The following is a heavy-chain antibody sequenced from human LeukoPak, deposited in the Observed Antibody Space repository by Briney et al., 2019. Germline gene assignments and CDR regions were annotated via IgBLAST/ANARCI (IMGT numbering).Heavy chain of an antibody. J-gene: IGHJ4*02. CDR3: ARSAGITMIRGDPNDY. D-gene: IGHD3-10*01. V-gene: IGHV3-20*04. CDR2: INWNGGST. Sequence: GGSLRLSCAASGFTFDDYAMSWVRQAPGKGLEWVSGINWNGGSTGYADSVKGRFTISRDNAKNSLYLQMNTLTVEDTALYYCARSAGITMIRGDPNDYWGQGTLVTASS. CDR1: GFTFDDYA.